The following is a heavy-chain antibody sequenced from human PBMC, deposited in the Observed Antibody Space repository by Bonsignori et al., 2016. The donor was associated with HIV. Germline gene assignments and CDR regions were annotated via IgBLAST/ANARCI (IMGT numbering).Heavy chain of an antibody. CDR3: ARALVRGVRPPYFDS. CDR2: INHSGST. CDR1: GGSFSGDY. J-gene: IGHJ4*02. V-gene: IGHV4-34*01. D-gene: IGHD3-10*02. Sequence: SETLSLTCAVYGGSFSGDYWSWIRQPPGKGLEWIGEINHSGSTNYNPSLKSRLTISVDTSKNQFSLKLSSVTAADTAVYYCARALVRGVRPPYFDSWGQGTLVTVSS.